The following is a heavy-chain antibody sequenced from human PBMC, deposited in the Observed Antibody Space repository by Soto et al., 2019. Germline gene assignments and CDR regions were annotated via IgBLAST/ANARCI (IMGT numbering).Heavy chain of an antibody. CDR3: ARIRGYWYGLDV. J-gene: IGHJ6*02. CDR2: ITGTGGDT. V-gene: IGHV3-23*01. Sequence: EVQLLESGGGLVQPGGSLRLSCAASGFPLSTYGMSWVRQAPGKGLEWVSSITGTGGDTYYADSVKGRFTSSRDNSNNMLYLQMNSLRVEDTPVYYCARIRGYWYGLDVWGQGTTITVSS. CDR1: GFPLSTYG.